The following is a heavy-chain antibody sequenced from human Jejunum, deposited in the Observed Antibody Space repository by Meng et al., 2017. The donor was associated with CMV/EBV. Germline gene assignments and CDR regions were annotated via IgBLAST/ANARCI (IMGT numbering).Heavy chain of an antibody. Sequence: TTSGYNFIGYYIHWVRQAPGRGLEWMGWIDPKNAGTNFAQKFQGRVTMTTDASINTAYMEPSRLRSDDTAVYYCVPGTTGGYYFDNWGQGTLVTVSS. V-gene: IGHV1-2*02. D-gene: IGHD1-1*01. CDR3: VPGTTGGYYFDN. CDR2: IDPKNAGT. J-gene: IGHJ4*02. CDR1: GYNFIGYY.